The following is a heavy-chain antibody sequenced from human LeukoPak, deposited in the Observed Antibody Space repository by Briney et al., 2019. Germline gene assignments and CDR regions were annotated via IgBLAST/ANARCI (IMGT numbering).Heavy chain of an antibody. J-gene: IGHJ6*03. Sequence: ASVKVSCKASGGTFSSYAISWVRQAPGQGLEWMGRIIPILGIANYAQKFQGRVTITTDESTSTAYMELSSLRSEDTAVYYCARGTEGYYYYCMDVWGKGTTVTVSS. CDR3: ARGTEGYYYYCMDV. CDR2: IIPILGIA. V-gene: IGHV1-69*04. CDR1: GGTFSSYA.